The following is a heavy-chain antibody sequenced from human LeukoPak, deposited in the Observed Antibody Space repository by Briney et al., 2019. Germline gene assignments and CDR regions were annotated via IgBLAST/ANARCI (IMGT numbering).Heavy chain of an antibody. V-gene: IGHV3-23*01. D-gene: IGHD2-21*02. Sequence: GGCLRLSCAASGFTFSTYWMTRVRQAPGKGLEWVSAIGGRGDNTYYADSVRGRFTISRDNSKSTLYLQMNSLRAEDTAIYYCAKNGGDSYGTGHFDYWGQGTLVTVSS. CDR3: AKNGGDSYGTGHFDY. CDR2: IGGRGDNT. CDR1: GFTFSTYW. J-gene: IGHJ4*02.